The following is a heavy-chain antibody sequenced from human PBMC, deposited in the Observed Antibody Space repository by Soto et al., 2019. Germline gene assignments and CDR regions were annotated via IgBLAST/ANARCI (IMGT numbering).Heavy chain of an antibody. Sequence: GGSLRLSCAASGFTLSSYAMHWVRQAPGKGLEWVAVISYDGSNKYYADSVKGRFTISRDNSKNTLYLQMNSLRAEDTAVYYCARDRGMRPSRYYYGMDVWGQGTTVTVSS. CDR3: ARDRGMRPSRYYYGMDV. J-gene: IGHJ6*02. CDR2: ISYDGSNK. CDR1: GFTLSSYA. V-gene: IGHV3-30-3*01.